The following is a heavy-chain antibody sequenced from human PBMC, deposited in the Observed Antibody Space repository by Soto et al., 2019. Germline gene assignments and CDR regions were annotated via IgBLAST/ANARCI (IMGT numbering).Heavy chain of an antibody. D-gene: IGHD2-21*02. CDR2: ISYDGSNK. V-gene: IGHV3-30-3*01. CDR3: ARDRWDIVVVTAMGPQPYFDY. J-gene: IGHJ4*02. CDR1: GFTFSSYA. Sequence: QVQLVESGGGVVQPGRSLRLSCAASGFTFSSYAMHWVRQAPGKGLEWVAVISYDGSNKYYADSVKGRFTISRDNSKNTLYLQMNSLRAEDTAVYYCARDRWDIVVVTAMGPQPYFDYWGQGTLVTVSS.